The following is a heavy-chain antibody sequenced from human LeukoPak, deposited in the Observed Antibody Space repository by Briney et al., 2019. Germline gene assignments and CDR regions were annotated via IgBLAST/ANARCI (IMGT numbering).Heavy chain of an antibody. CDR3: AKGVAVLFSTSWFFDP. CDR2: ISDSGTTT. CDR1: GFAFSSYA. D-gene: IGHD3-10*01. V-gene: IGHV3-23*01. J-gene: IGHJ5*02. Sequence: PGGSLRLSCAASGFAFSSYAMSWVRQAPGKGLEWVSGISDSGTTTYYADSVKGRFTISRDNSNDAVHLQMTGLRADDTAVYFCAKGVAVLFSTSWFFDPWGQGALVAVSS.